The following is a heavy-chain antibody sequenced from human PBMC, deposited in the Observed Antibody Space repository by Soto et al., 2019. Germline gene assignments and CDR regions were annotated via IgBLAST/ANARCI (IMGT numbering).Heavy chain of an antibody. CDR2: ISAYSVDT. CDR1: GYRFETYA. Sequence: ASVKVSCKASGYRFETYAMTWVRQAPGQGLEWMGWISAYSVDTYSAQKFQDRLTMTKDTSTGTAYMELRSLTSDDTAVYYCARGHGAIRGALDVWGEGTKVTVSS. D-gene: IGHD1-26*01. J-gene: IGHJ6*04. CDR3: ARGHGAIRGALDV. V-gene: IGHV1-18*01.